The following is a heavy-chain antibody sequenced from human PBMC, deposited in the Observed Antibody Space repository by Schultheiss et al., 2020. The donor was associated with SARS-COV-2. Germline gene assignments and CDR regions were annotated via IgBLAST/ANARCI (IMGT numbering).Heavy chain of an antibody. J-gene: IGHJ4*02. D-gene: IGHD6-19*01. V-gene: IGHV3-30*01. CDR3: ARQAPESSGWYDY. CDR2: ISYDGSNK. Sequence: GGSLRLSCAASGFTFSSYAMHWVRQAPGKGLEWVAVISYDGSNKYYADSVKGRFTISRDNSKNTLYLQMNSLRAEDTAVYYCARQAPESSGWYDYWGQGTLVTVSS. CDR1: GFTFSSYA.